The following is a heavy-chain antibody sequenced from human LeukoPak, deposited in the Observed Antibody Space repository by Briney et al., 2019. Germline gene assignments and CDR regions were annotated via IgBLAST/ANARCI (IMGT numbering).Heavy chain of an antibody. J-gene: IGHJ4*02. CDR2: IYWDNDK. CDR1: GFSFSASGVG. Sequence: SGPTLVNPTQTLTLTCTFSGFSFSASGVGVGWVRQPPGKAPEWLALIYWDNDKRYSPSLKTRLTITKDTSTNLVVLIMTDMDPMDTATYFCAHRRSGYNWNHGDFDYWGQGTLVTVAS. D-gene: IGHD1-14*01. CDR3: AHRRSGYNWNHGDFDY. V-gene: IGHV2-5*02.